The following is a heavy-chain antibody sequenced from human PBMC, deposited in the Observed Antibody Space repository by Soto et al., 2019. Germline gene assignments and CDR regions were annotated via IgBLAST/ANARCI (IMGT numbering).Heavy chain of an antibody. CDR1: GYTFTSYG. V-gene: IGHV1-18*01. J-gene: IGHJ4*02. D-gene: IGHD3-22*01. Sequence: GASVKVSCKASGYTFTSYGISWVRQAPGQGLEWMGWISAYSGDTNYAQKLQGRVTMTTDTSTSTAYMELRSLRSDDTAVYYCARDPSLIYYYDSSGYYPDYWGQGTLVTSPQ. CDR3: ARDPSLIYYYDSSGYYPDY. CDR2: ISAYSGDT.